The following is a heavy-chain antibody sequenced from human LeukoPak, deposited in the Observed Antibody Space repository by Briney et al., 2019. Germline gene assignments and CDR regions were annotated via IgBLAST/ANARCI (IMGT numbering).Heavy chain of an antibody. D-gene: IGHD6-19*01. J-gene: IGHJ4*02. Sequence: SETLSLTCAVYGGSFSGYYWSWIRQPPGKGLEWIGEINHSGSTNYNPSLKSRVTISVDTSKNQFSLKLSSVTAAGTAVYYCARGPGYSSSFDYWGQGTLVTVSS. V-gene: IGHV4-34*01. CDR2: INHSGST. CDR1: GGSFSGYY. CDR3: ARGPGYSSSFDY.